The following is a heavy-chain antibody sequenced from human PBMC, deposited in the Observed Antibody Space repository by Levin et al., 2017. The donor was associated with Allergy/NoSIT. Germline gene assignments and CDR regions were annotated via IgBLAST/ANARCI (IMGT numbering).Heavy chain of an antibody. CDR1: GFTFSSYA. CDR2: ISGSGGST. Sequence: PGESLKISCAASGFTFSSYAMSWVRQAPGKGLEWVSAISGSGGSTYYADSVKGRFTISRDNSKNTLYLQMNSLRAEDTAVYYCAKGLRLGELSFEGGDPLDYWGQGTLVTVSS. J-gene: IGHJ4*02. V-gene: IGHV3-23*01. CDR3: AKGLRLGELSFEGGDPLDY. D-gene: IGHD3-16*02.